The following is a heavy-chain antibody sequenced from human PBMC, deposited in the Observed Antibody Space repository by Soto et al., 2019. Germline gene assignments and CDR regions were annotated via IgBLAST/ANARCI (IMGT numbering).Heavy chain of an antibody. Sequence: SVKVSCKASGGTFSSCAISWVRQAPGQGLEWMGGIIPIFGTANYAQRFQGRVTITADESTSTAYMELSSLRSEDTAVYYCARDHYSGYAHTHYFDYWGQGTLVTVSS. J-gene: IGHJ4*02. V-gene: IGHV1-69*13. D-gene: IGHD5-12*01. CDR3: ARDHYSGYAHTHYFDY. CDR1: GGTFSSCA. CDR2: IIPIFGTA.